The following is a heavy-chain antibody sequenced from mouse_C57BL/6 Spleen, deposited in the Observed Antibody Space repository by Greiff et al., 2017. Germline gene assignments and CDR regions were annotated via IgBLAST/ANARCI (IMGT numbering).Heavy chain of an antibody. D-gene: IGHD2-4*01. CDR2: ISNGGGST. V-gene: IGHV5-12*01. Sequence: EVKLVESGGGLVQPGGSLKLSCAASGFTFSDYYMYWVRQTPEKRLEWVAYISNGGGSTYYPDTVKGRFTISRDNAKNPLYLQMSRLKSEDTAMYYCARSNDYDRYFDVWGTGTTVTVSS. J-gene: IGHJ1*03. CDR1: GFTFSDYY. CDR3: ARSNDYDRYFDV.